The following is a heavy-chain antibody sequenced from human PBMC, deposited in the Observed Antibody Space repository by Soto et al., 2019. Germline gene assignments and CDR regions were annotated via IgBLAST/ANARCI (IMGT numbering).Heavy chain of an antibody. J-gene: IGHJ6*02. V-gene: IGHV1-69*13. CDR2: IIPIFGTA. Sequence: SVKISCKSTGERFSRYAISRMRQAPGQGLEWMGGIIPIFGTANYAQQFQGRVTITAAESASPSYVELRSLRLQDTAVYYCARGSKWPEPRGYDAEIYDYYYGIDVWGQATTVSRSS. D-gene: IGHD5-12*01. CDR1: GERFSRYA. CDR3: ARGSKWPEPRGYDAEIYDYYYGIDV.